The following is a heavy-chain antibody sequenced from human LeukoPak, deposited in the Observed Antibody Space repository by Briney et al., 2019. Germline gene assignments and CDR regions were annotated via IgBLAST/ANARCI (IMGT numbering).Heavy chain of an antibody. CDR2: MNPHSGNT. J-gene: IGHJ4*02. CDR3: ARRGHLSGYDPANFGY. V-gene: IGHV1-8*01. CDR1: GYPFTTYD. Sequence: ASVKVSCKASGYPFTTYDINWVRQATGQGLEWMGWMNPHSGNTGYAQKFQGRVTMTRDTSINTACMELSSLTSEDSAVYYCARRGHLSGYDPANFGYWGQGTLVTVSS. D-gene: IGHD5-12*01.